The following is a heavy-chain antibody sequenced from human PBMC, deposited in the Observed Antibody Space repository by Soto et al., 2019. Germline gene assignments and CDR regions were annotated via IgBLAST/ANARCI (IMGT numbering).Heavy chain of an antibody. V-gene: IGHV3-15*01. CDR1: GFTFSNAW. CDR3: TTDSAAMITFGGVIAPLDY. J-gene: IGHJ4*02. CDR2: IKSKTDGGTT. D-gene: IGHD3-16*02. Sequence: GGSLRLSCAASGFTFSNAWMCWVRQAPGKGLEWVGRIKSKTDGGTTDYAAPVKGRFAISRDDSKNTLYLQMNSLKTEDTAVYYCTTDSAAMITFGGVIAPLDYWGQGTLVTVSS.